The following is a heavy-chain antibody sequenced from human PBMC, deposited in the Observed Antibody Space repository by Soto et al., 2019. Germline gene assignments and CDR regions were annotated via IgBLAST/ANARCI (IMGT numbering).Heavy chain of an antibody. J-gene: IGHJ6*02. CDR3: AREPRSYSRPYYYGMDV. D-gene: IGHD2-15*01. Sequence: GGSLRLSWAASGFTFSSYSMNWVRQAPGKGLEWVSYISSSSSTIYYADSVKGRFTISRDNAKNSLYLQMNSLRAEDTAVYYCAREPRSYSRPYYYGMDVWGQGTTVTVSS. V-gene: IGHV3-48*01. CDR1: GFTFSSYS. CDR2: ISSSSSTI.